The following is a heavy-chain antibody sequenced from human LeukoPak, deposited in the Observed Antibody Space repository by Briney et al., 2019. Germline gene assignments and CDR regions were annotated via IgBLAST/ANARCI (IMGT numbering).Heavy chain of an antibody. D-gene: IGHD1-14*01. CDR2: ISEYNGNT. CDR3: ARELPLNPTSMDD. Sequence: GASVKVSCKACGYTFTSYGISWVRQAPGKGLEWMGWISEYNGNTKYEQKLQGRVNMTTDTSTSTAYMELRSLRSDDTAVYYCARELPLNPTSMDDWGKGTTVTVSS. CDR1: GYTFTSYG. J-gene: IGHJ6*03. V-gene: IGHV1-18*01.